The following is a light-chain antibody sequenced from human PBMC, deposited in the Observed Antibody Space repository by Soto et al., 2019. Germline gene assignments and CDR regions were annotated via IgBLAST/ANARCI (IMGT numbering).Light chain of an antibody. J-gene: IGKJ1*01. CDR1: QSVSTY. CDR2: DAS. CDR3: QQYGSSPRT. Sequence: EIVMTQSPGTLSVSPGERATLSCRASQSVSTYLAWYQQKPGQPPSLLIYDASNRATDIPARFSGSGSGTDFTLTISRLEPEDFAVYYCQQYGSSPRTFGQGTKVDIK. V-gene: IGKV3-20*01.